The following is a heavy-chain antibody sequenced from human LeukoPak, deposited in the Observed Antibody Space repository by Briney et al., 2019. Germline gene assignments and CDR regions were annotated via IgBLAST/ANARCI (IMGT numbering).Heavy chain of an antibody. CDR1: GFMFSDYY. D-gene: IGHD4-11*01. CDR2: ISSSGRTI. V-gene: IGHV3-11*01. CDR3: ARGSRPTTSFQYYYYGMDV. J-gene: IGHJ6*02. Sequence: GGSLRLSCAASGFMFSDYYIFWIRQAPGKGLEWVSYISSSGRTIYYADSVKGRFTVSRDNAKNSLDVQMNSLRAEDTAVYYCARGSRPTTSFQYYYYGMDVWGQGTTVTVSS.